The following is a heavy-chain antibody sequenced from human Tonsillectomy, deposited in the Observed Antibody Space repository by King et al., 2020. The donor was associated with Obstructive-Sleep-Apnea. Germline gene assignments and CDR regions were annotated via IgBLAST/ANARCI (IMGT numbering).Heavy chain of an antibody. CDR2: MISYNGTT. Sequence: VQLVQSGAEVKKPGASVKVACKASGYTFTKYGITWVRQAPGQEIEWMGWMISYNGTTNYAQKIQCRVTMTTDTSTSTAYMALRSLRSDDTAVFYCARDFDSGSQTPPNWFDPWGQGTLVTVSS. CDR3: ARDFDSGSQTPPNWFDP. V-gene: IGHV1-18*01. CDR1: GYTFTKYG. J-gene: IGHJ5*02. D-gene: IGHD3-10*01.